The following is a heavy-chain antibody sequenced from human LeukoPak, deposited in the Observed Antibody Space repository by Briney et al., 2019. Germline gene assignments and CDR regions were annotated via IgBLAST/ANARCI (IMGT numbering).Heavy chain of an antibody. D-gene: IGHD5-18*01. Sequence: SETLSLTCTVSGGSISSGGYYWSWIRQHPGKGLEWIGYIYYSGSTYYNPSLKSRVTISVDTSKNQFSLKVSSVTAADTAVYYCAREKMRRYSYGYAHWGQGTLVTVSS. V-gene: IGHV4-31*03. CDR2: IYYSGST. CDR3: AREKMRRYSYGYAH. J-gene: IGHJ4*02. CDR1: GGSISSGGYY.